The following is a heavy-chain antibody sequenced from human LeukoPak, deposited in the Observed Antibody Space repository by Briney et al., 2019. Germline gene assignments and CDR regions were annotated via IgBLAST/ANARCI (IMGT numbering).Heavy chain of an antibody. CDR3: VREMLTTTSAFDY. D-gene: IGHD4/OR15-4a*01. CDR2: IDRNGRNT. Sequence: PGGSLRLSCSASGFIFSSYAMHWVRQAPGKGLEYVSTIDRNGRNTYYADSERGRFTISRDNSKNTLYLQMRSLRAEDTAVYYCVREMLTTTSAFDYWGQGSLVTVSS. CDR1: GFIFSSYA. V-gene: IGHV3-64D*09. J-gene: IGHJ4*02.